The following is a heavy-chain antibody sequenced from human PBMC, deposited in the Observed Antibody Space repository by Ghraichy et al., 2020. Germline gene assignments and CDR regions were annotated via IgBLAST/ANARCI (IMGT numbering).Heavy chain of an antibody. CDR3: ARLRPRTILYFDY. V-gene: IGHV3-53*01. CDR2: IYSGGST. CDR1: GFTVSSNY. J-gene: IGHJ4*02. Sequence: GGSLRLSCAASGFTVSSNYMSWVRQAPGKGLEWVSVIYSGGSTYYADSVKGRFTISRDNSKNTLYLQMNSLRAEDTAVYYCARLRPRTILYFDYWGQGTLVTVSS. D-gene: IGHD3-3*01.